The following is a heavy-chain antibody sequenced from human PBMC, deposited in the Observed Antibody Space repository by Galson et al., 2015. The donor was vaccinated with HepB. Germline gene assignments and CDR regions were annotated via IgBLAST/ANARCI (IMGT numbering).Heavy chain of an antibody. CDR1: GYIFIGYY. J-gene: IGHJ1*01. Sequence: SVKVSCKASGYIFIGYYMHWVRQAPGLGLEWMGWINPTSGGTIYSQKFQGRVTMTTDTSISTAYMELSRLTSDDTAVYYCARGTGSCSSTTCYGRPEYFQHWGQGTPVTVSS. V-gene: IGHV1-2*02. D-gene: IGHD2-2*01. CDR3: ARGTGSCSSTTCYGRPEYFQH. CDR2: INPTSGGT.